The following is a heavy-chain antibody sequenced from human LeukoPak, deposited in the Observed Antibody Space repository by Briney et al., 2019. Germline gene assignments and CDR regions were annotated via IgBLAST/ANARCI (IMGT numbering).Heavy chain of an antibody. CDR3: AKVEQWLGHNPFDY. Sequence: PGGSLRLSCAASGFTFSSYAMSWVRQAPGKGLEWVSAISGSGGSTYYADSVKGRFTISRDNSKDTLYLQMNSLRAEDTAVYYCAKVEQWLGHNPFDYWGQGTLVTVSS. J-gene: IGHJ4*02. CDR1: GFTFSSYA. CDR2: ISGSGGST. D-gene: IGHD6-19*01. V-gene: IGHV3-23*01.